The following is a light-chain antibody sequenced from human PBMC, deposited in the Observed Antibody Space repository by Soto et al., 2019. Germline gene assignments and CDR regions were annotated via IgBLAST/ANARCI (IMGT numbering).Light chain of an antibody. CDR1: SSDIGKYNY. Sequence: QSALAQPPSASGSPGQSVTISCTGTSSDIGKYNYVSWYQQHPGKAPKLLIYEVTKRPSGVPDRFSGSKSGNTASLTVSGLQAEDEADYYCYSYAGSTNSVFGTGTKVTVL. CDR3: YSYAGSTNSV. J-gene: IGLJ1*01. V-gene: IGLV2-8*01. CDR2: EVT.